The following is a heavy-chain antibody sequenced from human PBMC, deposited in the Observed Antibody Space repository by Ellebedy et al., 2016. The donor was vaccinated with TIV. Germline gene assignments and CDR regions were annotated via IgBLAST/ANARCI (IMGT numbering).Heavy chain of an antibody. Sequence: GGSLRLXCAASGFTFSSYSMNWVRQAPGKGLEWVSSISSSSSYIYYADSVKGRFTISRDNAKNSLYLQMNSLRAEDTALYYCAKAPDTRGTINWYFDLWGRGTLVTVSS. V-gene: IGHV3-21*04. CDR3: AKAPDTRGTINWYFDL. D-gene: IGHD3-16*01. CDR1: GFTFSSYS. J-gene: IGHJ2*01. CDR2: ISSSSSYI.